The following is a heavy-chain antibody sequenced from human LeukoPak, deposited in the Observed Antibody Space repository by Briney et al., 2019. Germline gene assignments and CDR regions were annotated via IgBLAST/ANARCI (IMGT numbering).Heavy chain of an antibody. J-gene: IGHJ4*02. D-gene: IGHD5-18*01. CDR3: ARDPSLSYGLTG. Sequence: GASVKVSCKASGGTFSSYAISWVRQAPGQGLEWMGGIIPIFGTANYAQKFQGRVTITADESTSTAYMELSSLRSEDTAVYYCARDPSLSYGLTGWGQGTLVTVSS. CDR1: GGTFSSYA. CDR2: IIPIFGTA. V-gene: IGHV1-69*13.